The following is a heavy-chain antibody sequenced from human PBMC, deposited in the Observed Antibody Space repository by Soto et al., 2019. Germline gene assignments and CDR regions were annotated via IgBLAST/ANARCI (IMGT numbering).Heavy chain of an antibody. Sequence: QVQLVQSGAEVKKPGASVKVSCKASGYTXTXYXXXXXXXXXXXXLEGMGWISAYNGNTNYAQKLQGRVTMTTDTATSTAYMELRSLRSDDTAVYYCARDVVPVKDGLDYWGQGTLVTVSS. CDR2: ISAYNGNT. V-gene: IGHV1-18*01. CDR1: GYTXTXYX. J-gene: IGHJ4*02. D-gene: IGHD2-15*01. CDR3: ARDVVPVKDGLDY.